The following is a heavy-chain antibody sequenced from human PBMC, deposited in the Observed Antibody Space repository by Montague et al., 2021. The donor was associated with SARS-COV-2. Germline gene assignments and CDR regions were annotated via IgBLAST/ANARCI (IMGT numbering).Heavy chain of an antibody. CDR1: GDSITNHY. J-gene: IGHJ4*02. V-gene: IGHV4-4*07. CDR2: MHFTGKT. CDR3: ARVKRGYYYGLGVSAHFDF. D-gene: IGHD3-10*01. Sequence: SETLYLTCSVSGDSITNHYWSWIRQPAGKGLEWIGRMHFTGKTNFSPFFSSRLTMSADTSKNQFSLKLTSVTAADTAVYYCARVKRGYYYGLGVSAHFDFWGQGTLVTVSS.